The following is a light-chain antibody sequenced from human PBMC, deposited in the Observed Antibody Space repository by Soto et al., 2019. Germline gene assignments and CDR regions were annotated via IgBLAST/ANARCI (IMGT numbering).Light chain of an antibody. CDR3: VLFMGSGIGV. J-gene: IGLJ3*02. CDR1: SGSVSTGYY. V-gene: IGLV8-61*01. Sequence: QTVVTQEPSFSVSPGGTVTLTCGLSSGSVSTGYYPSWLQQTPGQAPRTLIYTTNTRSSGVPDRFSGSILGDRAALTITGAQADDESDYCCVLFMGSGIGVFGGGTKVTVL. CDR2: TTN.